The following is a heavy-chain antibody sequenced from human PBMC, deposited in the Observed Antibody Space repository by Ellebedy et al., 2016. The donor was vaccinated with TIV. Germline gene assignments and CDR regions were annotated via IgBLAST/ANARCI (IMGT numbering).Heavy chain of an antibody. V-gene: IGHV3-15*01. D-gene: IGHD3-3*01. CDR1: GFTFSNAW. CDR2: IKSKTDGGTT. CDR3: STDTLPEWNFDY. Sequence: GESLKISXAASGFTFSNAWMSWVRQAPGKGLEWAGRIKSKTDGGTTDYAAPVKGRFTISRDDSKNTLYLQMNSLKTEDTAVYYCSTDTLPEWNFDYWGQGTLVTVSS. J-gene: IGHJ4*02.